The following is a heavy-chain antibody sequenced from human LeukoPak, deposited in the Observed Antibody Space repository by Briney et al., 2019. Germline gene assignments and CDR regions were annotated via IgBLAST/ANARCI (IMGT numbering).Heavy chain of an antibody. V-gene: IGHV3-7*01. CDR3: ARRYFDY. CDR2: IKQDGSVK. J-gene: IGHJ4*02. Sequence: PGGSLRLSCAASGFTFSDYWMSWVRQAPGKGLEWVANIKQDGSVKYYVDSVKGRFTISRDNAKNSLYLQMNSLRAEDTAVYYCARRYFDYWGQGTLVTVSS. CDR1: GFTFSDYW.